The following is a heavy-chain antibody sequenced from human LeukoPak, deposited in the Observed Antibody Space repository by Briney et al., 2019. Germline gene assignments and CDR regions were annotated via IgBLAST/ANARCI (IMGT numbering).Heavy chain of an antibody. J-gene: IGHJ3*02. CDR3: ARDGYCSSTSCYNDAFDI. CDR2: INTNTGNP. V-gene: IGHV7-4-1*02. Sequence: GASVKVSCKASGYTFTSYDINWVRQATGQGLEWMGWINTNTGNPTYAQGFTGRFVFSLDTSVSTAYLQISSLKAEDTAVYYCARDGYCSSTSCYNDAFDIWGQGTMVTVSS. D-gene: IGHD2-2*03. CDR1: GYTFTSYD.